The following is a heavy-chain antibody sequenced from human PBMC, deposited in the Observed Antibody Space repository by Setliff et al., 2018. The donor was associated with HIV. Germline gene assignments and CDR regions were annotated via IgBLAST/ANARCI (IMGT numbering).Heavy chain of an antibody. CDR1: GDTFSSYA. CDR2: IIPIFGTA. D-gene: IGHD3-22*01. Sequence: SVKVSCKASGDTFSSYAISWVRQAPGQGLEWMGGIIPIFGTANYAQKFQGRVTITTDESTSTAYMELSSLRSEDTAVYYCARVGYDSSGYYPRGAFDIWGQGTMVTVSS. CDR3: ARVGYDSSGYYPRGAFDI. V-gene: IGHV1-69*05. J-gene: IGHJ3*02.